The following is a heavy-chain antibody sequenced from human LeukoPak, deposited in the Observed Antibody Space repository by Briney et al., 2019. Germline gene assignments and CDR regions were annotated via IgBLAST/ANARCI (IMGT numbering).Heavy chain of an antibody. CDR2: IYTSGST. D-gene: IGHD6-6*01. Sequence: PSETLSLTCTVSGGSISSGSYYWSWIRQPAGKGLEWIGRIYTSGSTNYNPSLKSRVTISVDTSKNQFSLKLSSVTAADTAVYYCAREGLAARPPQPPQRDWGQGTLVTVSS. CDR3: AREGLAARPPQPPQRD. V-gene: IGHV4-61*02. J-gene: IGHJ4*02. CDR1: GGSISSGSYY.